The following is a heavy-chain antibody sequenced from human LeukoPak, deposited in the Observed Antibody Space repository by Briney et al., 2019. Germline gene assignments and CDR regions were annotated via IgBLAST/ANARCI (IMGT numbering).Heavy chain of an antibody. CDR1: GGSFSGYY. J-gene: IGHJ4*02. CDR3: ARGRRFIVVVPAAIKPRATFDY. D-gene: IGHD2-2*02. V-gene: IGHV4-34*01. CDR2: INHGGST. Sequence: SETLSLTCAVYGGSFSGYYWSWIRQPPGKGLEWIREINHGGSTNYNPSLKSRVTISVDTSKNQFSLKLSSVTAADTAVYYCARGRRFIVVVPAAIKPRATFDYWGQGTLVTVSS.